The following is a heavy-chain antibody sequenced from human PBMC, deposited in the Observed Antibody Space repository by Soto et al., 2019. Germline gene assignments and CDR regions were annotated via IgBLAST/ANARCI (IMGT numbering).Heavy chain of an antibody. CDR2: IIPISDTT. V-gene: IGHV1-69*01. CDR1: GGTFSSYA. D-gene: IGHD2-2*01. Sequence: QVQLVQSGAEVKKPGSSVKVSCKASGGTFSSYAISWVRQAPGQGLEWMGGIIPISDTTNYAQKFQGRVTITADESTWAAYMELSSLRSEDTAVYYCARSQGSSTSLEIYYYYYYGMDVWGQGTTVTVSS. CDR3: ARSQGSSTSLEIYYYYYYGMDV. J-gene: IGHJ6*02.